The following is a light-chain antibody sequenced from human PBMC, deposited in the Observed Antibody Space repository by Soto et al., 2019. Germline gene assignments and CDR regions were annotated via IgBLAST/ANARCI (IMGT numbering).Light chain of an antibody. J-gene: IGLJ3*02. Sequence: QSVLTQSPSASGTPGQRVSISCSGSTSNIGTNTVSWYQHVPGTAPKLLIYRNSQRPSGVPDRFSGSQSGASASLAISGLRSEDEADYYCATWDDTLSAWVFGGGTKLTVL. CDR3: ATWDDTLSAWV. CDR1: TSNIGTNT. CDR2: RNS. V-gene: IGLV1-47*01.